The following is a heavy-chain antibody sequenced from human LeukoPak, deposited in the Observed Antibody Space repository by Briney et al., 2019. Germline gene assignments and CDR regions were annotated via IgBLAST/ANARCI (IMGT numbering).Heavy chain of an antibody. CDR1: GGSISSSSYS. V-gene: IGHV4-39*01. D-gene: IGHD2/OR15-2a*01. Sequence: EASETLSLTCTVSGGSISSSSYSWHWIRQPPGKGLEWIGTIYYSGSTHYNPSLKSRITISVDMSKNQFSLKLSSMTAADTAVYYCANPAGRALYYFDYWGQGTLVTVSS. J-gene: IGHJ4*02. CDR3: ANPAGRALYYFDY. CDR2: IYYSGST.